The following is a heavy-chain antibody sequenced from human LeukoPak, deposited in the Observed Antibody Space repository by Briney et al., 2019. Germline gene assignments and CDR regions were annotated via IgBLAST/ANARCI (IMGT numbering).Heavy chain of an antibody. CDR2: IIPIFGTA. V-gene: IGHV1-69*01. J-gene: IGHJ6*04. D-gene: IGHD2-2*01. Sequence: GSLVKVSRKASGATFSSSVISWVREAPGHRREWMGGIIPIFGTANYAQKFQGRVTITADESTSTAYMELSSLRSEDTAVYYCASCSSTSCPPSGYGMDVWGKGTTVTVSS. CDR1: GATFSSSV. CDR3: ASCSSTSCPPSGYGMDV.